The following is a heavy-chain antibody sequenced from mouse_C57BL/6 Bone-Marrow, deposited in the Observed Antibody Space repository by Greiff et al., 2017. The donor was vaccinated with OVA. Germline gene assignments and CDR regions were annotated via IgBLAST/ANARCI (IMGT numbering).Heavy chain of an antibody. CDR3: ARGKGNYVDY. Sequence: VQLQQPGAELVRPGSSVKLSCKASGYTFTSYWMDWVKQRPGQGLEWIGNIYPSDSETHYNQKFKDKATLTVDKSSSTAYMQLSSLTSEDSAVYYCARGKGNYVDYWGQGTTLTVSS. CDR1: GYTFTSYW. V-gene: IGHV1-61*01. J-gene: IGHJ2*01. CDR2: IYPSDSET.